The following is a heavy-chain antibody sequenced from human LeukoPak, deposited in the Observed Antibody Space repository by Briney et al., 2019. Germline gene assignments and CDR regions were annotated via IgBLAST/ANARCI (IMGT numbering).Heavy chain of an antibody. CDR2: MHHSGSN. Sequence: PSETLSLTYAVSGGSISGTNWWTWVRQPPGKGLEWIGEMHHSGSNNYNPSLKSRVTISIDKSKNQFSLKLNSVTVADTAVYYCARTYCSSTSCFYFDSWGQGTLVTVSS. CDR1: GGSISGTNW. J-gene: IGHJ4*02. V-gene: IGHV4-4*02. CDR3: ARTYCSSTSCFYFDS. D-gene: IGHD2-2*01.